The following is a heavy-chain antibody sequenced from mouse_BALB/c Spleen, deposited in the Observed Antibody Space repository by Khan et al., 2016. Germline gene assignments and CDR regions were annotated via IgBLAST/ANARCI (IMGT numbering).Heavy chain of an antibody. CDR1: GYTFTDYY. Sequence: QVQLKQSGTELPRPGASVKLSCKASGYTFTDYYLHWVKQRTGQGLEWIGEIFPGSGITYYNEKFKGKASLTADTSSSTAYMQLSSLTSEDSAVYYCARCYYGYFAMDYWGHGASVTVSS. V-gene: IGHV1-77*01. CDR2: IFPGSGIT. CDR3: ARCYYGYFAMDY. J-gene: IGHJ4*01. D-gene: IGHD1-2*01.